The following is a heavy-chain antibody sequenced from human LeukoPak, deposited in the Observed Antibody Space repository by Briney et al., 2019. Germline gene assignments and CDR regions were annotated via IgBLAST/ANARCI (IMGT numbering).Heavy chain of an antibody. D-gene: IGHD5-12*01. V-gene: IGHV3-23*01. CDR1: GFSFSNYA. CDR3: AKGGYDYVEVGYFDY. CDR2: IIASSGNT. Sequence: PGGSLRLSCASSGFSFSNYAMGWVRQAPGKGLEWVSLIIASSGNTFYADSVKGRFTISRDNSKNTMYLQMNSLRAEDTAVYYCAKGGYDYVEVGYFDYWGQGTLVTVSS. J-gene: IGHJ4*02.